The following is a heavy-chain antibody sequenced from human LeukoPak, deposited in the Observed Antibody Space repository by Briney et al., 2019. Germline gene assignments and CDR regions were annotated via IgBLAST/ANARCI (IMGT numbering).Heavy chain of an antibody. D-gene: IGHD2-15*01. CDR2: ISGSGTIT. CDR3: AKAAGYCSGGSCFRFDY. J-gene: IGHJ4*02. Sequence: GTLRLSCTASGFMVTTYGMSWVRQAPGKGLEWVSRISGSGTITYYADSVKGRFTISRDNSKNTLSLQMNSLRAEDTAVYYCAKAAGYCSGGSCFRFDYWGQGNLVTVSS. CDR1: GFMVTTYG. V-gene: IGHV3-23*01.